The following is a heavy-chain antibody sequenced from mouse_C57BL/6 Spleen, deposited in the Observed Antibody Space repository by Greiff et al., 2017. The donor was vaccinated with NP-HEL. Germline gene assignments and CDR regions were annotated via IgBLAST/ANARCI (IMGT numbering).Heavy chain of an antibody. D-gene: IGHD2-2*01. Sequence: VMLVESGPELVKPGASVKISCKASGYAFTSSWMNWVKQRPGKGLEWIGRIYPGDGDTNYNGKFKGKATLTADKSSSTAYMQLSSLTSEDSAVYFCARYGYYFDYWGQGTTLTVSS. J-gene: IGHJ2*01. CDR3: ARYGYYFDY. CDR2: IYPGDGDT. V-gene: IGHV1-82*01. CDR1: GYAFTSSW.